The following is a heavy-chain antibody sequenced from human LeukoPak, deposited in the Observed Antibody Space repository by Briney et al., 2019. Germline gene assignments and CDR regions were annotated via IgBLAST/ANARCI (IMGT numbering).Heavy chain of an antibody. CDR2: INPSGGST. CDR1: EYSFTSYY. Sequence: GASVKVSCKASEYSFTSYYMHWVRQAPGQGLEWMGIINPSGGSTSYAQKFQGRVTMTRDTSTSTVYMELSSLRSEDTAVYYCARAAGEGYSYGQTRDAFDIWGQGTMVTVSS. J-gene: IGHJ3*02. CDR3: ARAAGEGYSYGQTRDAFDI. D-gene: IGHD5-18*01. V-gene: IGHV1-46*01.